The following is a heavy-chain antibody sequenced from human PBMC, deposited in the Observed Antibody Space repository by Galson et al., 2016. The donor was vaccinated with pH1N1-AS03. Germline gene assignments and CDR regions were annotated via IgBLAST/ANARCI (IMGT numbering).Heavy chain of an antibody. V-gene: IGHV1-69*13. CDR2: ISPLLRTA. D-gene: IGHD3-16*01. J-gene: IGHJ4*02. CDR3: ATLYTDDLDY. CDR1: GGTFSINA. Sequence: SVKVSCKASGGTFSINAISWVRQAPGQGPEWMGGISPLLRTALYAQKWQGRVTITADESTNTAYMELSSLRSEETAVYYCATLYTDDLDYWGQGTLVLVSS.